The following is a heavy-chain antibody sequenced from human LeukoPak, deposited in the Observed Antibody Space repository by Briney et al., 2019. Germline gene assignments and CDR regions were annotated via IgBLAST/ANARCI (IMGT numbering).Heavy chain of an antibody. Sequence: PGGSLRLSCAASGFTFSSYAMHWVRQAPGKGLEWVAVISYDGSNKYCADSVKGRFTISRDNSKNTLYLQMNSLKTEDTAVYYCTRGRDYGSGIIDYWGQGTLVTVSS. CDR2: ISYDGSNK. D-gene: IGHD3-10*01. CDR3: TRGRDYGSGIIDY. V-gene: IGHV3-30*04. J-gene: IGHJ4*02. CDR1: GFTFSSYA.